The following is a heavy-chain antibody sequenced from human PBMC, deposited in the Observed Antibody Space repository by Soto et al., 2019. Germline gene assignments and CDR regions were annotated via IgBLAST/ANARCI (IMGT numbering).Heavy chain of an antibody. CDR3: ARGVGGSYGSSRVDY. Sequence: KPSETLSLTCTVSGGSISSSSYYWGWIRQPPGKGLEWIGSIYYSGSTYYNPSLKSRVTISVDTSKNQFSLKLSSVTAADTAVYYCARGVGGSYGSSRVDYWGQGTLVTVSS. V-gene: IGHV4-39*01. CDR2: IYYSGST. CDR1: GGSISSSSYY. D-gene: IGHD3-16*01. J-gene: IGHJ4*02.